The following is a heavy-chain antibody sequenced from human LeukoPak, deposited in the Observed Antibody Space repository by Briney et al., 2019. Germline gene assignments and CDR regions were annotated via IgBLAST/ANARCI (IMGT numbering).Heavy chain of an antibody. Sequence: SETLSLTCTVSGGSIRSSSYYWGWIRQPPGKGLEWIGTIYYSGITYYNPSLKSRVTISVDTSKNQFSLKLSSVTAADTAVYYCARAAVEMATNTGYFDYWGQGTLVTVSS. CDR1: GGSIRSSSYY. V-gene: IGHV4-39*07. J-gene: IGHJ4*02. CDR3: ARAAVEMATNTGYFDY. CDR2: IYYSGIT. D-gene: IGHD5-24*01.